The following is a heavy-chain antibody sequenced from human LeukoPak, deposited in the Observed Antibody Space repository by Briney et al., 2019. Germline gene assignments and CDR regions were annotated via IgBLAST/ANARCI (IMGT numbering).Heavy chain of an antibody. J-gene: IGHJ6*02. CDR2: IIPIFGTA. CDR3: ARDRGSSSPFGYYYYGMDV. D-gene: IGHD6-6*01. V-gene: IGHV1-69*13. Sequence: ASVKVSCKASGYTFTSYGISWVRQAPGQGLEWMGGIIPIFGTANYAQKFQGRVTITADESTSTAYMELSSLRSEDTAVYYCARDRGSSSPFGYYYYGMDVWGQGTTVTVSS. CDR1: GYTFTSYG.